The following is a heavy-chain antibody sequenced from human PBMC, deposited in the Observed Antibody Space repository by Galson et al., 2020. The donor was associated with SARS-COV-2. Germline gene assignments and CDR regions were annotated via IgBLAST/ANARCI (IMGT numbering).Heavy chain of an antibody. D-gene: IGHD3-10*01. J-gene: IGHJ5*02. CDR1: GYTITELS. CDR3: ATGPVYYYGSGSYIFWFDP. V-gene: IGHV1-24*01. Sequence: ASVKVSCKVSGYTITELSMHWVRQAPGKGLEWMGGFDPEDGETIYAQKFQGRVTMTEDTSTDTAYMELSSLRSEDTAVYYCATGPVYYYGSGSYIFWFDPWGQGTLVTVSS. CDR2: FDPEDGET.